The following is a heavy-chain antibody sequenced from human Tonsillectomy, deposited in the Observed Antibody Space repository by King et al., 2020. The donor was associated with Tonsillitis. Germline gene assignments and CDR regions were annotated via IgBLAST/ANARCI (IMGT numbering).Heavy chain of an antibody. Sequence: VQLVESGGGVVQPGRSLRLSCAASGFTFSSYPMHWVRQAPGKGLEWVAVISYDGSNEYYADSMKGRVTISRDNSKNTLYLQMNSLRPEDTAVYYCAGGFNDYYFAMDVWGQGTTVTVSS. J-gene: IGHJ6*02. V-gene: IGHV3-30-3*01. CDR1: GFTFSSYP. CDR2: ISYDGSNE. CDR3: AGGFNDYYFAMDV.